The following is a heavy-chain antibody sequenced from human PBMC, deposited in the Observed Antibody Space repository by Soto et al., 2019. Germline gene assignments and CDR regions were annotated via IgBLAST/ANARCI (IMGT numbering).Heavy chain of an antibody. CDR2: ISSSSSYI. CDR3: AREMATINSDAFDI. Sequence: GGSLRLSCAASGFTFSSYSMNWVRQAPGKGLEWVSSISSSSSYIYYADSVKGRFTISRDNAKNSLYLQMNSLRAEDTAVYYCAREMATINSDAFDIWGQGTMVTV. V-gene: IGHV3-21*01. CDR1: GFTFSSYS. J-gene: IGHJ3*02. D-gene: IGHD5-12*01.